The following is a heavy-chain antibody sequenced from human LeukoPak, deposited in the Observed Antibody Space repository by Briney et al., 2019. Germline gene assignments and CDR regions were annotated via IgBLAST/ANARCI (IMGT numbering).Heavy chain of an antibody. J-gene: IGHJ6*03. CDR1: GLSFSHYS. CDR2: ISSSSSTI. CDR3: ARVGYYGSGRHYYYYYMDV. Sequence: PGGSLRLSCAAAGLSFSHYSMNWVRQAPGKGLEWVSYISSSSSTIYYADSVKGRFTISRDNAKNSLYLQMNSLRAEDTAVYYCARVGYYGSGRHYYYYYMDVWGKGTTVTVSS. D-gene: IGHD3-10*01. V-gene: IGHV3-48*01.